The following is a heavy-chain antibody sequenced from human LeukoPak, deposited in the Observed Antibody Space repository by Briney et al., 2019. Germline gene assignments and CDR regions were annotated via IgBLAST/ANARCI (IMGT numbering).Heavy chain of an antibody. Sequence: GRSLRLSCAASGFTFGSYAMHWVRQAPGKGLEWVAVISYDGSNKYYADSMKGRFTISRDNSKNTLYLQMNSLRAEDTAVYYCARDPNDSSPGGFDPWGQGTLVTVSS. CDR3: ARDPNDSSPGGFDP. D-gene: IGHD3-22*01. CDR1: GFTFGSYA. J-gene: IGHJ5*02. V-gene: IGHV3-30-3*01. CDR2: ISYDGSNK.